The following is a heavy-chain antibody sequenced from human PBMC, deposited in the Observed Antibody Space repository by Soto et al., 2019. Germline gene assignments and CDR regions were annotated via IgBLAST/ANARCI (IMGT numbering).Heavy chain of an antibody. J-gene: IGHJ6*02. CDR1: GGSFSGYY. V-gene: IGHV4-34*01. D-gene: IGHD1-1*01. CDR3: ARVPIENWNDVYYYYYYGMDV. CDR2: INHSGST. Sequence: SETLSLTCAVYGGSFSGYYWSWIRQPPGKGLEWIGEINHSGSTNYNPSLTSRVTISVDTSKNQFSLKLSSVTAADTAVYYCARVPIENWNDVYYYYYYGMDVWGQGTTVTVSS.